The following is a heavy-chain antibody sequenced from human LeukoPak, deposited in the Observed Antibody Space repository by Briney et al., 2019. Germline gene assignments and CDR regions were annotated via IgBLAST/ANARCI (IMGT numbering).Heavy chain of an antibody. CDR1: GFTFSSNA. V-gene: IGHV3-23*01. D-gene: IGHD4-17*01. Sequence: GGSLRLSCAASGFTFSSNAMSWVRQAPGKGLEWVSSISGNDGSTYYADSVKGRFTISRDNSKNTLYLQMNSLRAEDTAVYYCAKDPMTTVTTVDSDWGQGTLVTVSS. CDR3: AKDPMTTVTTVDSD. CDR2: ISGNDGST. J-gene: IGHJ4*02.